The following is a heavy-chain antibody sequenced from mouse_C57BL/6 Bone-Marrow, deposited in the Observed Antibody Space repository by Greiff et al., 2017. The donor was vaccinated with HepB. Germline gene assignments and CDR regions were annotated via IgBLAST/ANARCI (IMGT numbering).Heavy chain of an antibody. CDR1: GYTFTSYW. J-gene: IGHJ2*01. D-gene: IGHD2-1*01. CDR2: IHPNSGST. CDR3: ARNTVLLSYYFDY. Sequence: QVQLQQPGAELVKPGASVKLSCKASGYTFTSYWMHWVKQRPGQGLEWIGMIHPNSGSTNYNEKFKSKATLTVDKSSSTAYMQLSSLTSEDSAVYYCARNTVLLSYYFDYWGQGTTLTVSS. V-gene: IGHV1-64*01.